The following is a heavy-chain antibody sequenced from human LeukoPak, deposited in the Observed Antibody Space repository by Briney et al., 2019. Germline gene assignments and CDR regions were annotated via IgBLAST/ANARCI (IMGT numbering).Heavy chain of an antibody. J-gene: IGHJ4*02. CDR1: GFTFSNYG. CDR3: AKVRVGTAHFDY. V-gene: IGHV3-30*18. Sequence: GGSPRLSCAASGFTFSNYGMHWVRQAPGKGLEWVVVISHDGSNNNYADSVKGRFTISRDNSKNTLYLQMNSLRPEDTAVYYCAKVRVGTAHFDYWGQGALVTVSS. CDR2: ISHDGSNN. D-gene: IGHD2-15*01.